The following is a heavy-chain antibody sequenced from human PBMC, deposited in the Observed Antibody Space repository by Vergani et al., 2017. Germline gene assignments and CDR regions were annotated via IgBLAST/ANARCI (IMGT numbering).Heavy chain of an antibody. J-gene: IGHJ6*02. V-gene: IGHV3-30-3*01. D-gene: IGHD6-13*01. CDR2: ISYDGSNK. CDR3: AKVGSSSWYYYGMDV. Sequence: QVQLVESGGGVVQPGRSLRLSCAASGFTFSSYAMHWVRQAPGKGLEWVAVISYDGSNKYYADSVKGRFTISRDNSKNTLYLQMNSLRAEDTAVYYCAKVGSSSWYYYGMDVWGQGTTVTVSS. CDR1: GFTFSSYA.